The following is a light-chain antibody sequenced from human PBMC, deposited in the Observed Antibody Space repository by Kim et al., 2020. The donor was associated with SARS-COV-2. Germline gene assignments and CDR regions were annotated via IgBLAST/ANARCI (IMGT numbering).Light chain of an antibody. V-gene: IGLV2-14*03. J-gene: IGLJ1*01. CDR2: DVN. Sequence: GQAITISYTGTSSDVGRYNYVSWYQQHPGKAPKLMIYDVNNRPSGVSNRFSGSKSGNTASLTISGLQAEDEADYYCSSFASSDTLVFGTGTKVTVL. CDR3: SSFASSDTLV. CDR1: SSDVGRYNY.